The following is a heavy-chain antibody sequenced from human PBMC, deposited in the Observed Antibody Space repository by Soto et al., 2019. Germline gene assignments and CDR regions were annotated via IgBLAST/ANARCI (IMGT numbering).Heavy chain of an antibody. CDR1: SGSISSGDYY. CDR3: VSQRTSVLTQAYFDY. V-gene: IGHV4-30-4*01. D-gene: IGHD2-8*01. Sequence: SETLSLTCTVSSGSISSGDYYWSWIRQPPGKGLEWIGNIYYRGRSYSNSSVKSRVTISVDTSKNQFSLNLNSVTASDTAVYYCVSQRTSVLTQAYFDYWGPGALVTVSS. CDR2: IYYRGRS. J-gene: IGHJ4*02.